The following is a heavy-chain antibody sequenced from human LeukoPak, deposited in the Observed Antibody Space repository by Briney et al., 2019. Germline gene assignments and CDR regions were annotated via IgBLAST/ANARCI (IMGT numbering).Heavy chain of an antibody. J-gene: IGHJ6*03. V-gene: IGHV3-20*04. CDR1: GFTFSSYW. D-gene: IGHD4-17*01. Sequence: GGSLRLACAASGFTFSSYWMSWVRQAPGKGLEWVSGISWNSGSIGYADSVKSRFIISRDNAKNPLYLQMNSLRAEDTAIYYCAKAPYGDYYYYMDVWGKGTTVTIS. CDR2: ISWNSGSI. CDR3: AKAPYGDYYYYMDV.